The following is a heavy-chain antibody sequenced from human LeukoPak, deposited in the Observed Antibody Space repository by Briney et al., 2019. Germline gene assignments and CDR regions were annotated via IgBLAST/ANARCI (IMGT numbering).Heavy chain of an antibody. Sequence: SVKVSCKASGYTFTSYGIGWVRQAPGQGLEWMGRIFPILGIANYAQKFQGRVTITADKSTSTAYMELSSLRSEDTAVYYCARDGVHSTGYYYSGYYFDYWGQGTLVTVSS. CDR3: ARDGVHSTGYYYSGYYFDY. CDR1: GYTFTSYG. D-gene: IGHD3-22*01. J-gene: IGHJ4*02. CDR2: IFPILGIA. V-gene: IGHV1-69*04.